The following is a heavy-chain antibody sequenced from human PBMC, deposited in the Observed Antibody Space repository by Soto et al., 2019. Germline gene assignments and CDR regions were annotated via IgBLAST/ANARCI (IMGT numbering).Heavy chain of an antibody. CDR3: AKARGVVVPVAMPNFDS. D-gene: IGHD2-2*01. J-gene: IGHJ4*02. CDR1: GFTFSRFG. Sequence: QVQLVESGAGVVQPGRSLRLSCAASGFTFSRFGMHWVRQAPGKGLEWVAVISYDGGIENYEDSVKGRFTISRDNSKSTVYMQMNSLRGADTAVYYCAKARGVVVPVAMPNFDSWGQGTLVTVSS. V-gene: IGHV3-30*18. CDR2: ISYDGGIE.